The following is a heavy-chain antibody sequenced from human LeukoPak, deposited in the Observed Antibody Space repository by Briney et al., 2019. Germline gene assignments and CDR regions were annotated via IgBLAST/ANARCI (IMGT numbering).Heavy chain of an antibody. J-gene: IGHJ4*02. V-gene: IGHV4-31*03. Sequence: SQTLSLTCTVSGVSISSGGYYWSWIRQHPGRGLEWIGYIYYSGSTYYNPSLKSRVTISVDTSKNQFSLKLSSVTAADTAVYYCARDSSSWKGIDYWGQGTLVTVSS. D-gene: IGHD6-13*01. CDR3: ARDSSSWKGIDY. CDR2: IYYSGST. CDR1: GVSISSGGYY.